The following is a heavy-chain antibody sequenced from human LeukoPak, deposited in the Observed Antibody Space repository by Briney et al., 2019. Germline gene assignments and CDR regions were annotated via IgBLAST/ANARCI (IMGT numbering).Heavy chain of an antibody. CDR3: ARNVLRFLEWLFWFDP. D-gene: IGHD3-3*01. CDR2: IYYSGST. CDR1: GGSVSSGSYY. J-gene: IGHJ5*02. Sequence: SETLSLTCTVSGGSVSSGSYYWGWIRQPPGKGLEWIGSIYYSGSTYYNPSLKSRVTISVDTSKNQFSLKLSSVTAADTAVYYCARNVLRFLEWLFWFDPWGQGTLVTVSS. V-gene: IGHV4-39*07.